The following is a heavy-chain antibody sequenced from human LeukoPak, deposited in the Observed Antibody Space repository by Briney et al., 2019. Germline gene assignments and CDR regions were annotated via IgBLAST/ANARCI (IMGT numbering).Heavy chain of an antibody. V-gene: IGHV3-9*01. CDR1: GFTFDDYA. J-gene: IGHJ4*02. D-gene: IGHD3-9*01. CDR2: ISWNTGTI. CDR3: AKDTTSAILTATDY. Sequence: GGSLRLSCAASGFTFDDYAMHWVRQAPGKGLEWVSGISWNTGTIGYADSVKGRFTISRDNAKNSLYLQMNSLRVGDTALYYCAKDTTSAILTATDYWGQGILVTVSS.